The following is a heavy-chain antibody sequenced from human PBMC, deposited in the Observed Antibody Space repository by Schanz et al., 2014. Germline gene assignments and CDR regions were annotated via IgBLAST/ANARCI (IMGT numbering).Heavy chain of an antibody. Sequence: QVQLVASGGGVVQPGRSLRLSCVASGFTFSSYDVFWVRQAPGKGLEWVAILWHDGSKKYYADSVKGRFTVARDNSKNTLYLQLNNLRAEDTAVYYCAKQHIVRGVIYLNWFDSWGQGTLVTVSS. CDR2: LWHDGSKK. CDR3: AKQHIVRGVIYLNWFDS. CDR1: GFTFSSYD. J-gene: IGHJ5*01. V-gene: IGHV3-33*06. D-gene: IGHD3-10*01.